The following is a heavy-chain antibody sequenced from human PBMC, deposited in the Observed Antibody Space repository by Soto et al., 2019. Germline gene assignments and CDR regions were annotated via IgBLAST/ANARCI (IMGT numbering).Heavy chain of an antibody. CDR1: GFTFSSYA. D-gene: IGHD7-27*01. CDR3: AKDFGPLGMEFAFDI. Sequence: GGSLRLSCAASGFTFSSYAMSWVRQAPGKGLEWVSAISGSGGSTYYADSVKGRFTISRNNSKNTLYLQMNSLRAEDTAVYYCAKDFGPLGMEFAFDIWGQGTMVTVSS. CDR2: ISGSGGST. V-gene: IGHV3-23*01. J-gene: IGHJ3*02.